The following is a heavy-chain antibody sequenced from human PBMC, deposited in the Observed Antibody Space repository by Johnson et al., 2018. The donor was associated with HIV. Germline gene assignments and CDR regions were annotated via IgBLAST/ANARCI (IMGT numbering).Heavy chain of an antibody. D-gene: IGHD1-26*01. CDR2: IYSGGST. V-gene: IGHV3-53*01. CDR1: GFTFSSYW. Sequence: VQLVESGGGLIQPGGSLRVSCAASGFTFSSYWMSWVRQAPGKGLEWVSVIYSGGSTYYADSVKGRFTISRDNSKNTLYLQMNSLRAEDTAVYYCARIRSGTFPYSAACDVWGQGTMVTVSS. CDR3: ARIRSGTFPYSAACDV. J-gene: IGHJ3*01.